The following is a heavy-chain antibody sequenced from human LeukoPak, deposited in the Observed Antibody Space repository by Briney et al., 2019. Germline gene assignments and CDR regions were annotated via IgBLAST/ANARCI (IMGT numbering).Heavy chain of an antibody. V-gene: IGHV3-7*01. J-gene: IGHJ4*02. CDR1: GFTFSSYW. CDR3: VRSEVTREGDH. Sequence: GGSLRLSCAASGFTFSSYWMNWARQAPGKGLEWVASINHNGNVNYYVDSVKGRFTTSRDNARGSLFLQMNSLRAEDTAMYYCVRSEVTREGDHWGQGTLVTVSS. CDR2: INHNGNVN. D-gene: IGHD1-14*01.